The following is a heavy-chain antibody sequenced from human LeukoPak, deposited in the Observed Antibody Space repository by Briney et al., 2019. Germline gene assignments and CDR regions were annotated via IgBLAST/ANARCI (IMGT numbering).Heavy chain of an antibody. V-gene: IGHV3-74*01. D-gene: IGHD6-19*01. Sequence: GGSLRLSCAASGFTFSSYWMHWVRQAPGKGLVWVSRINSDGSYTNYVDSVKGRFTISRDKAMNTLYLKMNSLRAEDTAVYYCARGGAVAGTKHYYYGMDVWGQGTTVTVSS. CDR3: ARGGAVAGTKHYYYGMDV. CDR1: GFTFSSYW. CDR2: INSDGSYT. J-gene: IGHJ6*02.